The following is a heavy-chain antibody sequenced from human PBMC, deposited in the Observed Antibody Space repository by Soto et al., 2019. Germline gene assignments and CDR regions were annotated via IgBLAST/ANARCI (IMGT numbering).Heavy chain of an antibody. V-gene: IGHV1-18*04. Sequence: ASVKVSCKASGYTFTSYGISWVRQAPGQGLEWMGWISAYNGNTNYAQKLQGRVTMTTDTSTGTAYMELRSLRSDDTAVYYCARDRITMIVVVTETAFDIWGQGTMVTVSS. CDR1: GYTFTSYG. J-gene: IGHJ3*02. CDR2: ISAYNGNT. D-gene: IGHD3-22*01. CDR3: ARDRITMIVVVTETAFDI.